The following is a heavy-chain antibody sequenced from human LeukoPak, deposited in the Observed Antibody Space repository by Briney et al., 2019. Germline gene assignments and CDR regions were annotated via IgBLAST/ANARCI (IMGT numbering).Heavy chain of an antibody. CDR3: ARDFGYGSGKYDY. CDR1: GGSISNGNYY. D-gene: IGHD3-10*01. J-gene: IGHJ4*02. V-gene: IGHV4-31*03. CDR2: IYYSGST. Sequence: SETLSLTCTVSGGSISNGNYYWNWIRQHPGKGLEWIGYIYYSGSTSYNPSLKSRATISLDTSKNQFSLELTSVTAADTAVFYCARDFGYGSGKYDYWGQGTLVTVSS.